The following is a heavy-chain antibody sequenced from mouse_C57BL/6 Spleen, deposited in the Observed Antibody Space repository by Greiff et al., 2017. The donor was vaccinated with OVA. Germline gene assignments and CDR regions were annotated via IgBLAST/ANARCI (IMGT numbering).Heavy chain of an antibody. CDR3: ARTGSDYYAMDY. CDR1: GYTFTSYW. J-gene: IGHJ4*01. CDR2: IDPSDSET. Sequence: VKLVESGAELVRPGSSVKLSCKASGYTFTSYWMHWVKQRPIQGLEWIGNIDPSDSETHYNQKFKDKATLTVDKSSSTAYMQLSSLTSEDSAVYYCARTGSDYYAMDYWGQGTSVTVSS. V-gene: IGHV1-52*01.